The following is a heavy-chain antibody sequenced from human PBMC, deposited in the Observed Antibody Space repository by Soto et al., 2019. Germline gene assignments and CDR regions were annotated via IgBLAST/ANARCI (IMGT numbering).Heavy chain of an antibody. J-gene: IGHJ3*02. D-gene: IGHD6-6*01. CDR1: GFTFSSYS. Sequence: GGSLSLSCAASGFTFSSYSMNWVRQAPGRGLEWVSSISSSSSYIYYADSVKGRFTISRDNAKNSLYLQMNSLRAEDTAVYYCARNLEYSSSRDAFDIWGQGTMVTVSS. CDR2: ISSSSSYI. CDR3: ARNLEYSSSRDAFDI. V-gene: IGHV3-21*01.